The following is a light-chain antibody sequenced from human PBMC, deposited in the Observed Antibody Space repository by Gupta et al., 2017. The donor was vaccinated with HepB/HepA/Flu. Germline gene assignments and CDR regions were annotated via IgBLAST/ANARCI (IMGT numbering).Light chain of an antibody. CDR2: SNN. Sequence: QSELTQPPSASGTPGQRVTISCSGSSSNIGSNTVNWYQQLPGTAPKLLIYSNNQRPSGVPDRFSGSKSGTSASLAISGLQSEDEPDYYCAAWDDSLNGYVFGTGTKVTVL. CDR1: SSNIGSNT. J-gene: IGLJ1*01. V-gene: IGLV1-44*01. CDR3: AAWDDSLNGYV.